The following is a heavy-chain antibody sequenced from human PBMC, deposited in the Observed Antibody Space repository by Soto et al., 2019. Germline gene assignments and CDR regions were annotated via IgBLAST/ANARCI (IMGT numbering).Heavy chain of an antibody. V-gene: IGHV3-30*02. CDR1: GCIFSNNG. Sequence: VGSLRLSCVGSGCIFSNNGMHWVRHTPGKGLEWVAFMSYDGSDTFYADSVKGRFTISRDNSKNTLFLHMSNLRAEDTAMYYCPIVRVAHSALAHRAQGTLVPVS. CDR3: PIVRVAHSALAH. J-gene: IGHJ4*01. CDR2: MSYDGSDT. D-gene: IGHD3-10*02.